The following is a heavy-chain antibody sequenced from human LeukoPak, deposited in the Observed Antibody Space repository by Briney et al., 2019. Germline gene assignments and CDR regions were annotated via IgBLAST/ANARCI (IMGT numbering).Heavy chain of an antibody. CDR2: IYYSGST. D-gene: IGHD2-2*01. V-gene: IGHV4-30-4*08. CDR3: ARKRRGYCSSTSCNLDY. CDR1: GGSISSGDYY. Sequence: SQTLSLTCTVSGGSISSGDYYWSWIRQPPGKGLEWIGYIYYSGSTYYNPSLKSRVTISVDTSKNQFSPKLSSVTAADTAVYYCARKRRGYCSSTSCNLDYWGQGTLVTVSS. J-gene: IGHJ4*02.